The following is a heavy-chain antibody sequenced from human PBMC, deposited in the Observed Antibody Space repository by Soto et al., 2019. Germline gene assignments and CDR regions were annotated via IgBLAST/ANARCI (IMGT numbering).Heavy chain of an antibody. CDR3: AKGTAYCSGGTCPGFDYYGMDA. CDR1: GFTFSTYG. D-gene: IGHD2-15*01. J-gene: IGHJ6*02. V-gene: IGHV3-30*18. CDR2: ISYDGSNK. Sequence: GGSLRLSCAASGFTFSTYGMHWVRQAPGKGLEWVALISYDGSNKFYVDSVKGRFTISRDNSKNTLYLQMNSLRVEDTAVYYCAKGTAYCSGGTCPGFDYYGMDAWGQGTTVTVSS.